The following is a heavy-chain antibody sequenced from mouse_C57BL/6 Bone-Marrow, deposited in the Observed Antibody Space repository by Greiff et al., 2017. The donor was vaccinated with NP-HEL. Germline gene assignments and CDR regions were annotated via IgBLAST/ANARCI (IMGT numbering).Heavy chain of an antibody. D-gene: IGHD4-1*01. CDR3: ARKDNWDGYAMDY. CDR2: IWSGGST. J-gene: IGHJ4*01. V-gene: IGHV2-2*01. CDR1: GFSLTSYG. Sequence: QVQLQQSGPGLVQPSQSLSITCTVSGFSLTSYGVHWVRQSPGKGLEWLGVIWSGGSTDYNAAFISRLSISKDNSKSQVFFKMNSLKADDTAIYYCARKDNWDGYAMDYWGQGTSVTVSS.